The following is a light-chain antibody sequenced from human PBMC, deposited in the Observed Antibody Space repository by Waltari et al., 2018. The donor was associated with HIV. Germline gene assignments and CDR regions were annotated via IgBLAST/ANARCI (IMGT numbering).Light chain of an antibody. Sequence: DIQMTKSPSTLSASVGDRVTMSCRASQTVSRWFAWDQQKPGKSPKLLIYKASSLEPGVPSRFSGSASVTEFTLTISSLQPDDVATYYCQQYDTYEYSFGQGTKLEI. V-gene: IGKV1-5*03. J-gene: IGKJ2*03. CDR3: QQYDTYEYS. CDR1: QTVSRW. CDR2: KAS.